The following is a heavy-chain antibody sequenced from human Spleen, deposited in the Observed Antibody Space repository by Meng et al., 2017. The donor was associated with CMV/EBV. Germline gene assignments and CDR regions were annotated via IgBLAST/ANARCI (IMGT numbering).Heavy chain of an antibody. CDR2: ISTSSNYM. V-gene: IGHV3-21*01. D-gene: IGHD6-13*01. J-gene: IGHJ6*02. CDR3: ARAYASIAAGGYYAMDV. CDR1: GLTFSSYG. Sequence: GESLKISCAASGLTFSSYGMHWVRQAPGKGLEWVSSISTSSNYMYYADSVKGRFTISRDNAENSLYLQMNSLRAEDTAVYYCARAYASIAAGGYYAMDVWGQGTTVTVSS.